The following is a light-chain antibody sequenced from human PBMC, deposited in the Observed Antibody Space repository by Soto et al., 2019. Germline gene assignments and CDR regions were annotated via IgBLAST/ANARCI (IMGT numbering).Light chain of an antibody. J-gene: IGKJ2*01. V-gene: IGKV1-5*03. CDR3: QQYNSRYT. CDR2: KAS. CDR1: QSISSW. Sequence: DIQMTQSPSTLSASVGDRVTITCRASQSISSWLAWYQQKPGKAPKLLIYKASSLESGVPSRFSGSGSGTEFTLTISSLQPDDFATCYCQQYNSRYTCGRGTKLEIK.